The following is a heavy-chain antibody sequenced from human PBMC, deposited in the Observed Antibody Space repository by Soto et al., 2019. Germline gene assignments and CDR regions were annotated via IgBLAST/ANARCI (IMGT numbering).Heavy chain of an antibody. D-gene: IGHD5-12*01. Sequence: SVEVSCDASGGAFGSYAMSWVRQAPGQGLEWMGGIIPIFGTANYAQKFQGRVTITADESTSTAYMELSSLRSEDTAVYYCARGSRGVATIYWGQGTLVTVSS. CDR2: IIPIFGTA. CDR1: GGAFGSYA. CDR3: ARGSRGVATIY. V-gene: IGHV1-69*13. J-gene: IGHJ4*02.